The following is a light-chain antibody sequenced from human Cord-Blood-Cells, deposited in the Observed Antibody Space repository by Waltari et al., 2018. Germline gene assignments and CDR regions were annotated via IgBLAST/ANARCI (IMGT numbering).Light chain of an antibody. CDR3: QQYGSSPYT. CDR2: GAS. V-gene: IGKV3-20*01. Sequence: EIVFTQSPGPLSSSPGERATLSCRASQSVSSSYLAWYQQKPGQAPRLLIYGASSRATGIPDRFSGSGSGTDFTLTISRLEPEDFAVYYCQQYGSSPYTFGQGTKLEIK. J-gene: IGKJ2*01. CDR1: QSVSSSY.